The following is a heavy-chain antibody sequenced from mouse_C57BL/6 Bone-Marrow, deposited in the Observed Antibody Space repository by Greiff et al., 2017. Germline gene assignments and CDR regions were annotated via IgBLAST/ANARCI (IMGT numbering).Heavy chain of an antibody. J-gene: IGHJ2*01. CDR1: GFTFTDYY. CDR2: IRNKANGYTT. D-gene: IGHD1-1*01. V-gene: IGHV7-3*01. Sequence: DVMLVESGGGLVQPGGSLSLSCAASGFTFTDYYMSWVRQPPGKALEWLGFIRNKANGYTTEYSASVKGRFTISRDNSQIILYLQINALSAEDSATYYCARGGSSCFDYWGQGTTLTVSS. CDR3: ARGGSSCFDY.